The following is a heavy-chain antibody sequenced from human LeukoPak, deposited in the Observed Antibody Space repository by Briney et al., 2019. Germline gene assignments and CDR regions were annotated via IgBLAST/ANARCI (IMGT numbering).Heavy chain of an antibody. J-gene: IGHJ4*02. Sequence: GGSLRLSCAASGFTFSDYYMSWVRQAPGKGLEWVALISYDGTNTYYADSVKGRFTISRDNSKNTLYLQMNSLRAEDTAVYYCAKDLRGGSYPTLYFDYWGQATLVTVSS. CDR2: ISYDGTNT. D-gene: IGHD1-26*01. CDR1: GFTFSDYY. CDR3: AKDLRGGSYPTLYFDY. V-gene: IGHV3-30*18.